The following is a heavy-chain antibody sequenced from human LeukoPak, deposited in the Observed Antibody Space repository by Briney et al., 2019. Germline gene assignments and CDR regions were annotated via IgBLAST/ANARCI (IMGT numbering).Heavy chain of an antibody. CDR1: GGSISSGDYY. J-gene: IGHJ3*02. Sequence: SETLSLTCTVSGGSISSGDYYWSWIRQPAGKGLEWIGRIYTSETTNYNPSLKSRVTISIDTSKNQFSLRLNSVTAADTAVYYCARDLYSTSSAFEIWGQGTMVTVSS. V-gene: IGHV4-61*02. D-gene: IGHD6-6*01. CDR3: ARDLYSTSSAFEI. CDR2: IYTSETT.